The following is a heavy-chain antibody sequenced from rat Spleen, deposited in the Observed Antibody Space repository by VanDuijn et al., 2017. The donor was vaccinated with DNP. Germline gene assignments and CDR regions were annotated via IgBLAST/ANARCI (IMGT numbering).Heavy chain of an antibody. CDR1: GFTFSNYG. Sequence: EVQLVESGGGLVQPGRSLKLSCAASGFTFSNYGMAWVRQAPTKGLEWVTTISFDGSSTHYRDSVKGRFTISRDNAESTLYLQMDRLRSEDTATYYCARDCYTSYIPFAYWGQGTLVTVSS. J-gene: IGHJ3*01. CDR3: ARDCYTSYIPFAY. V-gene: IGHV5-29*01. D-gene: IGHD1-2*01. CDR2: ISFDGSST.